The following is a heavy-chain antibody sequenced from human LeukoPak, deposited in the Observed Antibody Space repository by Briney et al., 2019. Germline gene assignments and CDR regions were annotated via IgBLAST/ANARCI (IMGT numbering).Heavy chain of an antibody. CDR1: GGTFSSYA. CDR2: IIPIFGTA. V-gene: IGHV1-69*05. Sequence: ASVKVSCKASGGTFSSYAISWVRQAPGQGLEWMGGIIPIFGTANYAQKFQGRVTITTDESTSTAYMELSSLRSEDTAVYYCARDRGTYDILTGYYYYYMDVWGKGTTDTVSS. CDR3: ARDRGTYDILTGYYYYYMDV. D-gene: IGHD3-9*01. J-gene: IGHJ6*03.